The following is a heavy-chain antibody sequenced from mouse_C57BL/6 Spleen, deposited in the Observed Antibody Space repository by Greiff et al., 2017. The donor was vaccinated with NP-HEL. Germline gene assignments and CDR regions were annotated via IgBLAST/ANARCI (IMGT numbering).Heavy chain of an antibody. D-gene: IGHD1-1*01. V-gene: IGHV1-82*01. CDR2: IYPGDGDT. Sequence: VQLQQSGPELVKPGASVKISCKASGYAFSSSWMNWVKQRPGKGLEWIGRIYPGDGDTNYNGKFKGKATLTADKSSSTAYMQLSSLTSEDSAVYFCARPNSPGSSSYCDAMDYWGQGTSVTVSA. J-gene: IGHJ4*01. CDR3: ARPNSPGSSSYCDAMDY. CDR1: GYAFSSSW.